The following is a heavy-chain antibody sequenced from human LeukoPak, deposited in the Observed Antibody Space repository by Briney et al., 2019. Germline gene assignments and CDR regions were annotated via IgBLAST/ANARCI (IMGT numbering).Heavy chain of an antibody. CDR1: GFTFSSYW. J-gene: IGHJ4*02. CDR3: ARGKRPDYYDSSGYSYYIDY. V-gene: IGHV3-7*01. D-gene: IGHD3-22*01. Sequence: PGGSLRLSCAASGFTFSSYWMSWVRQAPGKGLEWVANIKQDGSEKYYVDSVKGRFTISRDNAKNSLYLQMNSLRAEDTAVYYCARGKRPDYYDSSGYSYYIDYWGQGTLVTVSS. CDR2: IKQDGSEK.